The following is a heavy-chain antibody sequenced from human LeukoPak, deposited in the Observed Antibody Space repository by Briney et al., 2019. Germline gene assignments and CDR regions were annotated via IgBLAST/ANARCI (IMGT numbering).Heavy chain of an antibody. J-gene: IGHJ6*03. CDR1: GGSISSYY. Sequence: PSETLSLTCTVSGGSISSYYWSWIRQPPGKGLEWIGYIYYSGSTNYNPSLKSRVTISVDTSKNQFSLKLSSVTAADTAVYYCARDVEQPRTYYYYMDVWGKGTTVTVSS. D-gene: IGHD6-13*01. CDR2: IYYSGST. CDR3: ARDVEQPRTYYYYMDV. V-gene: IGHV4-59*01.